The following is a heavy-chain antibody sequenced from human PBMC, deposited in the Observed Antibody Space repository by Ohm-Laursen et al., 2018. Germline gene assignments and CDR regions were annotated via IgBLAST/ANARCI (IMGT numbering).Heavy chain of an antibody. Sequence: LRLSCSASGFMLSSYDMTWVRQASGKGLEWVANIKEDGSVKQYVDSVKGRFTISRDNAKNSLYLQMNSLRAEDTAVYYCARDTSGYFYYWGQGTLVTVSS. J-gene: IGHJ4*02. CDR3: ARDTSGYFYY. V-gene: IGHV3-7*01. D-gene: IGHD3-22*01. CDR2: IKEDGSVK. CDR1: GFMLSSYD.